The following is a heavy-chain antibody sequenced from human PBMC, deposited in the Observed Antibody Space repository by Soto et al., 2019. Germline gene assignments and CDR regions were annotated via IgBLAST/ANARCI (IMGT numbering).Heavy chain of an antibody. D-gene: IGHD3-3*01. CDR1: GYSFTDFA. V-gene: IGHV1-3*01. CDR3: ARNVPHTGYYTQ. CDR2: IFAGNGDT. J-gene: IGHJ4*02. Sequence: QVQLVQSGAEVKKPGASMKVSCKASGYSFTDFAIHWVRQAPGQRLEWMGWIFAGNGDTKYSQKFQDRVTLTRDTGARSAYLELTSLRSDDTAVYYCARNVPHTGYYTQWGQRTVVTVTS.